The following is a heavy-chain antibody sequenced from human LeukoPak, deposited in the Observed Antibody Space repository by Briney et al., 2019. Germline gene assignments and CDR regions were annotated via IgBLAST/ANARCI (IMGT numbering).Heavy chain of an antibody. Sequence: SETLSLTCAVYGGSFSGYYWSWIRQPPGKGLEWIGEINHSGSTNYNPSLKSRVTISVDTSKNQFSLKLSSVTAADTAVYYCARLPQTPLSTYYYGSGRPGYWGRGTLVTVSS. J-gene: IGHJ4*02. CDR1: GGSFSGYY. D-gene: IGHD3-10*01. CDR2: INHSGST. CDR3: ARLPQTPLSTYYYGSGRPGY. V-gene: IGHV4-34*01.